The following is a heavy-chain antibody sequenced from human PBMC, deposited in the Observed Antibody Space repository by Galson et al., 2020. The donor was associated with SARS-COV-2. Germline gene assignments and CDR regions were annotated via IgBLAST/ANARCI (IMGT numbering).Heavy chain of an antibody. CDR2: IKSKTDGGTT. CDR1: GFTFSNAW. CDR3: TTVRYSSSSDGYFDL. Sequence: GQSLKLSCAASGFTFSNAWMSWVRQAPGKGLEWVGRIKSKTDGGTTDYAAPVKGRFTISRDDSKNTLYLQMNSLKTEDTAVYYCTTVRYSSSSDGYFDLWGRGTLVTGSS. J-gene: IGHJ2*01. D-gene: IGHD6-6*01. V-gene: IGHV3-15*01.